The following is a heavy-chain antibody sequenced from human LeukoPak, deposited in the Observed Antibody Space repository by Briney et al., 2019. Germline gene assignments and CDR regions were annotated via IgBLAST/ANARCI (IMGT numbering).Heavy chain of an antibody. J-gene: IGHJ4*02. Sequence: SETLSLTCAVYGGSFSGYYWSWIRQPAGKGLEWIGRIYTSGSTNYNPSLKSRVTMSVDTSKNQFSLKLSSVTAADTAVYYCARGYSSSWYNFYYFDYWGQGTLVTVSS. CDR2: IYTSGST. D-gene: IGHD6-13*01. CDR3: ARGYSSSWYNFYYFDY. CDR1: GGSFSGYY. V-gene: IGHV4-59*10.